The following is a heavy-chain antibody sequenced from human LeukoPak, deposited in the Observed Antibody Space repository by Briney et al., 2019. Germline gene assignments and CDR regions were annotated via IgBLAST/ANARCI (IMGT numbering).Heavy chain of an antibody. J-gene: IGHJ4*02. CDR2: IYTSGST. CDR3: ARAHYDYVWGSYRYFDY. CDR1: GGSISSYY. V-gene: IGHV4-4*07. D-gene: IGHD3-16*02. Sequence: SETLSLTCTVSGGSISSYYWSWIRQPAGKGLEWIGRIYTSGSTNYNPSLKSRVTMSVDTTKNQFSLKLSSVTAADTAVYYCARAHYDYVWGSYRYFDYWGQGTLVTVSS.